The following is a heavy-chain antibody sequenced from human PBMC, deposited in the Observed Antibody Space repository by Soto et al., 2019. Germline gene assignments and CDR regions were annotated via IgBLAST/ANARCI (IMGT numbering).Heavy chain of an antibody. Sequence: GGSLRLSCAASGFTFSSYAMSWVRQAPGKGLEWVSAISGSGGSTYYVDSVKGRFTISRDNSKNTLYLQMNSLRAEDTAVYYCAKGVHLYNYYGSGRTTIPAGGLSDYWGQGTLVTVSS. V-gene: IGHV3-23*01. CDR3: AKGVHLYNYYGSGRTTIPAGGLSDY. D-gene: IGHD3-10*01. J-gene: IGHJ4*02. CDR2: ISGSGGST. CDR1: GFTFSSYA.